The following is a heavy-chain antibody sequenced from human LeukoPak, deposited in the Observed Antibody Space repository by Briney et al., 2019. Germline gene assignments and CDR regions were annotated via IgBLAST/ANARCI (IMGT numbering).Heavy chain of an antibody. J-gene: IGHJ6*03. V-gene: IGHV1-46*01. D-gene: IGHD3-3*01. CDR2: INPSGGST. CDR1: GYTFTSYY. CDR3: ARSSRVQPGGLRFLEWLSFMGGNYYMDV. Sequence: ASVKVSCKASGYTFTSYYMHWVRQAPGQGLEWMGIINPSGGSTSYAQKFQGRVTMTRDMSTSTVYMELSSLRSEDTAVYYCARSSRVQPGGLRFLEWLSFMGGNYYMDVWGKGTTVTVSS.